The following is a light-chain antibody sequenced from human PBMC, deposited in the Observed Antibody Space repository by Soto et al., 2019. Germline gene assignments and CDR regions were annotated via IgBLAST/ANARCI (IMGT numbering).Light chain of an antibody. CDR2: EVN. Sequence: QSVLTQPPSASGSPGQSVTISCIGTSSDVGGYNFVSWYQKSPGKAPKLMIYEVNKRPSGVPDRFSGSKSDNTASRTVSGLQAEDEADYYCSSYAGNNNLVFGGGTKLTVL. J-gene: IGLJ3*02. CDR3: SSYAGNNNLV. V-gene: IGLV2-8*01. CDR1: SSDVGGYNF.